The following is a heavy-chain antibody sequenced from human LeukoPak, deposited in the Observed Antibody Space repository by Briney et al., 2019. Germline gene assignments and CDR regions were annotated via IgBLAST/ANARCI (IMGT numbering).Heavy chain of an antibody. V-gene: IGHV4-59*11. CDR1: GGSINSHY. D-gene: IGHD3-10*01. CDR3: ARLVWLGESPGSWFDS. Sequence: SETLSLTCTVSGGSINSHYWSWIRQPPGKGLEWIGYIHYIGSTNYNPSLKSRVTISPDTSKNQLFLKLNSVTAADTAVYYCARLVWLGESPGSWFDSWGQGTLVTVSS. J-gene: IGHJ5*01. CDR2: IHYIGST.